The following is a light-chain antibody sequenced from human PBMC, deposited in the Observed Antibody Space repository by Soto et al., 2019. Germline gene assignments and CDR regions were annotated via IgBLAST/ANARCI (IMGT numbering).Light chain of an antibody. CDR3: QSFDSSLSALYV. CDR1: SSNIGAGYD. CDR2: GNS. V-gene: IGLV1-40*01. Sequence: QSVLTQPPSVSGAPGQRVTISCTGSSSNIGAGYDVHWYQQLPGTAPKLLIYGNSNRPSGVPDRFSGSKSGTSASLAITGLQAEDEADYYCQSFDSSLSALYVFGPGTTLTVL. J-gene: IGLJ1*01.